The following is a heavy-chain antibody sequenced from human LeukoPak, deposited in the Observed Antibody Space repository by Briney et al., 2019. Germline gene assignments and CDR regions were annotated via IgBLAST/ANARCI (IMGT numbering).Heavy chain of an antibody. CDR2: VYNSGST. Sequence: GTLRLSCAASGITFSSYGMSWIRQPPGKGLEWIGYVYNSGSTSYNPSLKSRVTISLDTSENQFSLKLSSVTAADTAVYYCAGTYYYDSSGYSRFDHWGQGTLVIVSS. CDR3: AGTYYYDSSGYSRFDH. J-gene: IGHJ4*02. D-gene: IGHD3-22*01. CDR1: GITFSSYG. V-gene: IGHV4-59*01.